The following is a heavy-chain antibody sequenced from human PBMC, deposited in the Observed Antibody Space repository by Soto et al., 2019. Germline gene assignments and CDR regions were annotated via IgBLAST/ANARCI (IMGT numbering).Heavy chain of an antibody. Sequence: QVQLQESGPRLVKPSGTLSLTCAVSGGSISSTNWWSWVRQSPGKGLEWIGEIYHSGSTNYNPSRRGRVTISVDKSNNQFSPKSRSVTAADTAMYYCATLPPRIELAVLPIPTWGQGTLVTVTS. CDR1: GGSISSTNW. CDR3: ATLPPRIELAVLPIPT. V-gene: IGHV4-4*02. D-gene: IGHD2-2*02. CDR2: IYHSGST. J-gene: IGHJ4*02.